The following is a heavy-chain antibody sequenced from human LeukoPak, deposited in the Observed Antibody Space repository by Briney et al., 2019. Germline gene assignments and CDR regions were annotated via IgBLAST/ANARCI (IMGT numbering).Heavy chain of an antibody. CDR2: IYYSGST. Sequence: SETLSLTCTVSGGSISSYYWSWTRQPPGKGLEWIGYIYYSGSTNYNPSLKSRVTISVDTSKNQFSLKLSSVTAADTAVYYCARGSGSSGSPLFDYWGQGTLVTVSS. J-gene: IGHJ4*02. CDR1: GGSISSYY. D-gene: IGHD3-22*01. CDR3: ARGSGSSGSPLFDY. V-gene: IGHV4-59*01.